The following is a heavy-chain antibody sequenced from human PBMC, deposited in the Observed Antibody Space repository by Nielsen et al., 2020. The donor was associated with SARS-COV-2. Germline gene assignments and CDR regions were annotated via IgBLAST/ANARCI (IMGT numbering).Heavy chain of an antibody. D-gene: IGHD4-17*01. CDR2: IYYTGNT. V-gene: IGHV4-30-4*01. Sequence: SLSLTCTVSGASISSGDYYWSWVRPPPGKGLEWIGYIYYTGNTQYNPSLKSRITMSLDPSKNQFSLKVNSVNAADTAVYYCASSRRYGDFDYWGQGTLVSVSS. J-gene: IGHJ4*02. CDR1: GASISSGDYY. CDR3: ASSRRYGDFDY.